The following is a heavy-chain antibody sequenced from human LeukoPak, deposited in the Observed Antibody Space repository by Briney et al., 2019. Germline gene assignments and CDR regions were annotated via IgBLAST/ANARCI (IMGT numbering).Heavy chain of an antibody. Sequence: GGSVRLSCAASGFTFSSYRMNWVRQAPGKGLEEVSYISNNSNTIYYADSLKGRFTISKDNAKNSLYVEVKSLRSEDAAVYYCARAFREQRRYAPWEVMPPFDSRGQGTLGTVS. D-gene: IGHD1/OR15-1a*01. CDR3: ARAFREQRRYAPWEVMPPFDS. CDR1: GFTFSSYR. J-gene: IGHJ4*02. V-gene: IGHV3-48*01. CDR2: ISNNSNTI.